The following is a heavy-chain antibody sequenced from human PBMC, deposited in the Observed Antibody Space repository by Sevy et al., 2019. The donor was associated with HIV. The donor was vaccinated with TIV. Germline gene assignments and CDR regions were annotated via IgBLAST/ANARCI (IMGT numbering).Heavy chain of an antibody. Sequence: ASVKVSCKASGGTFSSYAISWVRQAPGQGLEWMGGIIPIFGTANYAQKFQGRVTITADESTSTAYMELSSLRAEDTAVYYCARGSYYANYYYYYGMDVWGQGTTVTVSS. V-gene: IGHV1-69*13. CDR2: IIPIFGTA. J-gene: IGHJ6*02. CDR3: ARGSYYANYYYYYGMDV. D-gene: IGHD1-26*01. CDR1: GGTFSSYA.